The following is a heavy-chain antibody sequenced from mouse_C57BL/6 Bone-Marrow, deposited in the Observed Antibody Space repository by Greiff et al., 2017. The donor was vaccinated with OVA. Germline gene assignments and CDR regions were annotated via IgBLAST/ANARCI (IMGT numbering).Heavy chain of an antibody. CDR1: GYTFTSYW. CDR2: IDPSDSYT. V-gene: IGHV1-59*01. Sequence: VQLQQSGAELVRPGTSVKLSCKASGYTFTSYWMHWVKQRPGQGLEWIGVIDPSDSYTNYNQKFKGKATLTVDTSSSTAYMQLSSLTSEDSAVYYCARHYYDTHWYFDVWGTGTTVTVSS. D-gene: IGHD1-2*01. J-gene: IGHJ1*03. CDR3: ARHYYDTHWYFDV.